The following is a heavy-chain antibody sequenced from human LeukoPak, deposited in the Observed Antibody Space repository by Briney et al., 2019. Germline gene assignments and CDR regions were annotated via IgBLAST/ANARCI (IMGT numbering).Heavy chain of an antibody. J-gene: IGHJ6*04. D-gene: IGHD5/OR15-5a*01. V-gene: IGHV3-23*01. CDR1: GFTFSIYA. CDR2: ISGSGGST. CDR3: AKRVVHDYYYYGMDV. Sequence: GGSLRLSCAASGFTFSIYAMSWVRQAPGKGLEWVSAISGSGGSTYYAGSVKGRFTISRDNSKNTLYLQMNSLRAEDTAVYYCAKRVVHDYYYYGMDVWGKGTTVTVSS.